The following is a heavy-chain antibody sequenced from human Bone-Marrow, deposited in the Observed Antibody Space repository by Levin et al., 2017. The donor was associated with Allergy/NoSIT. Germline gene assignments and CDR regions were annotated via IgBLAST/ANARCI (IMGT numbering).Heavy chain of an antibody. V-gene: IGHV3-53*01. D-gene: IGHD3-16*01. J-gene: IGHJ4*02. Sequence: SGGSLRLSCAASGFTVSNNYMSWVRQAPGKGLEWVSLIYSRGGTNYADPVKGRFTISRDSSKNTLYLQMNSLRAEDTAVYYCTGGPSGVRSWGQGTLVTVSS. CDR1: GFTVSNNY. CDR2: IYSRGGT. CDR3: TGGPSGVRS.